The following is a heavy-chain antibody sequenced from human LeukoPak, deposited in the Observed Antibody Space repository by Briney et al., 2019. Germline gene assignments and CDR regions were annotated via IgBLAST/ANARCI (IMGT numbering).Heavy chain of an antibody. V-gene: IGHV3-21*01. CDR2: ISSSSSYI. CDR3: ARESSSWYYFDY. Sequence: PGGPLGPSCAASGFPSSTITMNGVGQAPGKGQSWVSSISSSSSYIYYADSVKGRFTISRDNAKNSLYLQMNSLRAEDTAVYYCARESSSWYYFDYWGQGTLVTVSS. D-gene: IGHD6-13*01. J-gene: IGHJ4*02. CDR1: GFPSSTIT.